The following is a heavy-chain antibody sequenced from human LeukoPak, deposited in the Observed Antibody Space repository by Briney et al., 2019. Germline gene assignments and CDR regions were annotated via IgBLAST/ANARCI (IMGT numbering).Heavy chain of an antibody. CDR3: ARGPLRSGYYRPNWFDP. CDR1: GGSFSGYY. CDR2: INHSGST. Sequence: SETLSLTCAVYGGSFSGYYWSWIRQPPGKGLEWIGEINHSGSTNYNPSLKSRVTVSVDTSKNQFSLKLSSVTAADTAVYNCARGPLRSGYYRPNWFDPWGQGTLVTVSS. D-gene: IGHD3-3*01. J-gene: IGHJ5*02. V-gene: IGHV4-34*01.